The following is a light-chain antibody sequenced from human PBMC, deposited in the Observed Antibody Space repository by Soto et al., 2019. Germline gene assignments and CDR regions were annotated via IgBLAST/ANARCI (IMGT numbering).Light chain of an antibody. CDR3: KQSYSTPRR. CDR2: AAS. CDR1: QSISSW. J-gene: IGKJ1*01. V-gene: IGKV1-39*01. Sequence: DIQMTQSPSTLSASVGDRIPITCRASQSISSWLAWYQQKPGKAPKLLIYAASSLQSGVPSSVGASGSGPDVTLPVSSLHTKEVAMYFCKQSYSTPRRLGQGPKV.